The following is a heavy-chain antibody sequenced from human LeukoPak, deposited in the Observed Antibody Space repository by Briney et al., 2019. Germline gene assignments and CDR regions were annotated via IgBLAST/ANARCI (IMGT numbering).Heavy chain of an antibody. V-gene: IGHV3-21*01. D-gene: IGHD6-19*01. CDR2: ITKSSNT. Sequence: GGSLRLSCEASGFIFSTYSMIWVRQAPGKGLDWVSYITKSSNTFYADSVKGRFTISRDNAKNSLYLQMNSLRAEDTAVYYCARVDSSGLALDGGWFDPWGQGTLVTVSS. J-gene: IGHJ5*02. CDR3: ARVDSSGLALDGGWFDP. CDR1: GFIFSTYS.